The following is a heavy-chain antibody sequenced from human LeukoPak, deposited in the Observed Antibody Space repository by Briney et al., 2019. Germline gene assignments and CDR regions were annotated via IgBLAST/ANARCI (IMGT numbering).Heavy chain of an antibody. D-gene: IGHD3-22*01. CDR1: GYTFTSYG. V-gene: IGHV1-18*01. J-gene: IGHJ4*02. CDR2: ISAYNGNT. Sequence: ASVKVSCKASGYTFTSYGISWVRQAPGQGLEWMGWISAYNGNTNYAQKLQGRVTMTTDTSTSTAYMELRSLRSDDTAVYYCARDRPTMIVVPLDYWGQGTLVTVSS. CDR3: ARDRPTMIVVPLDY.